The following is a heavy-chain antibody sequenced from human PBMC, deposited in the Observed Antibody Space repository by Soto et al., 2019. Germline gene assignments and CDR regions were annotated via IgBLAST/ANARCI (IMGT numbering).Heavy chain of an antibody. V-gene: IGHV4-59*01. CDR3: ARIDWDYFDY. CDR1: GGSISSYY. J-gene: IGHJ4*02. Sequence: SETLSLTCTVSGGSISSYYWSWIRQPPGKGLEWIGYIYYSGTTNYNPSLKSRVTISVDTSKNQFSLKLSSVTAADTAVYYCARIDWDYFDYWGQGTLVTVSS. D-gene: IGHD2-21*01. CDR2: IYYSGTT.